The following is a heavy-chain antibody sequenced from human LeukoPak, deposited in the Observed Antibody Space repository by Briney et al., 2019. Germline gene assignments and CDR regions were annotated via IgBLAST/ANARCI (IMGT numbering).Heavy chain of an antibody. CDR1: GFTLSSQA. V-gene: IGHV3-33*01. J-gene: IGHJ4*02. D-gene: IGHD1-26*01. CDR3: ARASLVGATIFDF. CDR2: IWYDGSNQ. Sequence: GGSLRLSCVASGFTLSSQAMHWIRQAPGKGLEWVAIIWYDGSNQHYADSVKGRFTISRDTSKNTQHLQMNSLRVDDTAVYYCARASLVGATIFDFWGQGTLVTVSS.